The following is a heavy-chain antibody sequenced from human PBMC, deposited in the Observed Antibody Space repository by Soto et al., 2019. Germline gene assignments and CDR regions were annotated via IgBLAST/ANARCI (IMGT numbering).Heavy chain of an antibody. Sequence: SETLSLTCSVSGGSINSYWWSWIRQPAGKGLEWIGRVYSSGTTDYNPSLNSRATMSVETSKNQFSLKLSSVTAADTAVYYCARDIGSFAYGEGYWGQGIQVPVSS. V-gene: IGHV4-4*07. D-gene: IGHD3-10*01. CDR2: VYSSGTT. CDR1: GGSINSYW. J-gene: IGHJ4*02. CDR3: ARDIGSFAYGEGY.